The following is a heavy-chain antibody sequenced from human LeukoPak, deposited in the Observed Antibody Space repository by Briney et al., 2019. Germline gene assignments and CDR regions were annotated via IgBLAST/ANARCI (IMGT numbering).Heavy chain of an antibody. CDR3: ATVRTRITMVRGVQLVEYYFDY. V-gene: IGHV1-24*01. D-gene: IGHD3-10*01. J-gene: IGHJ4*02. CDR1: GYTLTELS. CDR2: FDPEDGET. Sequence: ASVKVSFKVSGYTLTELSMHWVRQAPGKGLEWMGGFDPEDGETIYAQKFQGRVTMTEDTSTDTAYMELSSLRSEDTAVYYCATVRTRITMVRGVQLVEYYFDYWGQGTLVTVSS.